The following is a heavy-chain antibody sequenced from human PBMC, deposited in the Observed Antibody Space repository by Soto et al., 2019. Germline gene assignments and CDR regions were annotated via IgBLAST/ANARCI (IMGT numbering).Heavy chain of an antibody. CDR2: IWYDGSNK. J-gene: IGHJ6*02. V-gene: IGHV3-33*01. CDR3: ARDQLDLQLWLSYYGMDV. CDR1: GFTFSSYG. D-gene: IGHD5-18*01. Sequence: GGSLRLSCAASGFTFSSYGMHWVRQAPGKGLEWVAVIWYDGSNKYYADSVKGRFTISRDNSKNTLYLQMNSLRAEDTAVYYCARDQLDLQLWLSYYGMDVWGQGTTVTVPS.